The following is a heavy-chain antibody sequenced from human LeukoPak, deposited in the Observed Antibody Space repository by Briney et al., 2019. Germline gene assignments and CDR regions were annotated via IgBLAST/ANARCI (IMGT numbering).Heavy chain of an antibody. J-gene: IGHJ4*02. CDR1: GFTFSNYV. D-gene: IGHD2-15*01. Sequence: GGSLRLSCVASGFTFSNYVMSWVRQAPGKGLEWVSGISGSGGSTYYADSVKGRFTISRDNSKNTLYLQMNSLRAEDTAVYYCAKGPRYCSGGSCYSPVYYWGQGTLVTVSS. CDR3: AKGPRYCSGGSCYSPVYY. CDR2: ISGSGGST. V-gene: IGHV3-23*01.